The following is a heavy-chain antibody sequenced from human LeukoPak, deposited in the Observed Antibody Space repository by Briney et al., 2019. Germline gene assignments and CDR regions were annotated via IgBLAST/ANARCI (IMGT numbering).Heavy chain of an antibody. D-gene: IGHD2/OR15-2a*01. CDR3: ATGNCNTNNCYQALDN. J-gene: IGHJ4*02. CDR2: IGSGGDT. CDR1: AFTFSNYD. V-gene: IGHV3-13*01. Sequence: GGSLRLSCETSAFTFSNYDMHWVRQRAGKGLEWVSFIGSGGDTYYSGPVKGRFTISRENAKKSLYLQMSSLRAEDTAVYYCATGNCNTNNCYQALDNWGQGTLDTVSS.